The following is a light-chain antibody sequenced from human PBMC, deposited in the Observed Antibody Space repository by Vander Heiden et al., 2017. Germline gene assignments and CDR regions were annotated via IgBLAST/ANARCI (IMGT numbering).Light chain of an antibody. CDR2: STS. CDR3: LLYYGGAQLV. V-gene: IGLV7-43*01. J-gene: IGLJ2*01. Sequence: QTVVTQEPSLPVSPGGTVTLTCASSTGAVPSGYFPNWFQQKPGQAPRVLIYSTSNKHSWTPARFSGSLLGGKAALTLSGVQPEDEAEYYCLLYYGGAQLVFGGGTKLTVL. CDR1: TGAVPSGYF.